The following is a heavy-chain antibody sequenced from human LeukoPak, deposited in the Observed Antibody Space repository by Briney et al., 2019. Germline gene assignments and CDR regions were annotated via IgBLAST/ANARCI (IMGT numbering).Heavy chain of an antibody. CDR3: ATLHFYAMGV. CDR1: GLRFSDQY. J-gene: IGHJ6*02. V-gene: IGHV3-11*01. CDR2: ISGSGANR. Sequence: PGGSLRLSCAASGLRFSDQYMIWIRQTPGKGLEWVSFISGSGANRFYADSMKGRFTISKDNTKNSLYLRMNSLRAEDTAIYYCATLHFYAMGVWGQGTTVTVSS.